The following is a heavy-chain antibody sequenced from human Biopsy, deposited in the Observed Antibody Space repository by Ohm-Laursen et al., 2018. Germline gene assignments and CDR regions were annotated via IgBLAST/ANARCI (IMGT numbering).Heavy chain of an antibody. Sequence: SETLSLTCTVSGGSISSSNYYWNWIRQTPGKGLEWIGYIYYSGSTNYNPSLRSRVTISVDRSKNQFSLELSSVTAADTAVYYCARVGAGAPSIDYFDYWGQGALVTVSS. CDR2: IYYSGST. V-gene: IGHV4-61*01. J-gene: IGHJ4*02. CDR1: GGSISSSNYY. CDR3: ARVGAGAPSIDYFDY. D-gene: IGHD1-26*01.